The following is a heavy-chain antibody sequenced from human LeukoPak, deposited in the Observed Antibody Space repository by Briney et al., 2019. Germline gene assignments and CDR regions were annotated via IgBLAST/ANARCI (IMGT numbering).Heavy chain of an antibody. CDR3: ARGIEPSGWYGFDY. J-gene: IGHJ4*02. CDR1: GFTFSNYA. D-gene: IGHD6-19*01. Sequence: GGSLRLSCAASGFTFSNYAMSWVRQAPGKGLEWVANIKQDGSEKYYVDSVKGRFTISRDNAKNSLYLQMNSLRAEDTAVYYCARGIEPSGWYGFDYWGQGTLVTVSS. V-gene: IGHV3-7*03. CDR2: IKQDGSEK.